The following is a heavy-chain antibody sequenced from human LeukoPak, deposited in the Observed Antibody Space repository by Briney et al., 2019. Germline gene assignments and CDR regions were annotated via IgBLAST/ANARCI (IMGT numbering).Heavy chain of an antibody. CDR3: ANGYSSGGGFDY. D-gene: IGHD6-19*01. CDR1: GFAFSGYI. CDR2: ISGSGGNT. Sequence: PGGSLRLSCAASGFAFSGYIMSWVRQAPGKGLEWVSGISGSGGNTYYADAVKGRFTISRDNSKNTLYLQMNSLRADDTAVYYCANGYSSGGGFDYWGQGTLVTVSS. V-gene: IGHV3-23*01. J-gene: IGHJ4*02.